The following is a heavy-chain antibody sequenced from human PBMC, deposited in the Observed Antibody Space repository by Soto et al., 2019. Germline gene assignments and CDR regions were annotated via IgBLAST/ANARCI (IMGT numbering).Heavy chain of an antibody. D-gene: IGHD1-1*01. J-gene: IGHJ4*02. CDR3: ARLRIQSGDFRSFDY. CDR2: IYPDDSDT. CDR1: GYRFTSYW. Sequence: GESLKISCHDSGYRFTSYWIAWVRQMPGKGLEWMGVIYPDDSDTKYSPSFQGQVTISADESISTAYLQWGNLKASDTAIYYCARLRIQSGDFRSFDYWGPGTLVTVSS. V-gene: IGHV5-51*01.